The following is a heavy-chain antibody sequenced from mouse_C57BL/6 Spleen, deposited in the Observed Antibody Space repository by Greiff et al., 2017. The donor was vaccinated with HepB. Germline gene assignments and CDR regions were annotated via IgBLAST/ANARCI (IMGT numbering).Heavy chain of an antibody. CDR1: GYTFTSYW. D-gene: IGHD1-1*01. CDR2: INPSSGYT. Sequence: VQLQQSGAELAKPGASVKPSCKASGYTFTSYWMHWVKQRPGQGLEWIGYINPSSGYTKYNQKFKDKATLTADKSSSTAYMQLSSLTYEDSAVYYCARITTVGYYAMDYWGQGTSVTVSS. J-gene: IGHJ4*01. CDR3: ARITTVGYYAMDY. V-gene: IGHV1-7*01.